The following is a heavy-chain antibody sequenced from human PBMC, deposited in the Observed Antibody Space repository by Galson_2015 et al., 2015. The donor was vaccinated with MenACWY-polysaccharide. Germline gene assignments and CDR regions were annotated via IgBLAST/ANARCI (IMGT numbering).Heavy chain of an antibody. Sequence: SLRLSCAASGFSFGSYGMHWVRQAPGKGLEWVAVISYDGRSQEYADSVKGRFTISRDSSKNTLYLQMNSLRAEDTAVYYCAKDMTTVTVGDDPISHCYYYLAMDVWGQGTTVTVSS. CDR2: ISYDGRSQ. D-gene: IGHD4-11*01. CDR1: GFSFGSYG. J-gene: IGHJ6*02. V-gene: IGHV3-30*18. CDR3: AKDMTTVTVGDDPISHCYYYLAMDV.